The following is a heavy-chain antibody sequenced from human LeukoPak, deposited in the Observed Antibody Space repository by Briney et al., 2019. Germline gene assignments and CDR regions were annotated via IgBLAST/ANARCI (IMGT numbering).Heavy chain of an antibody. CDR1: GYTLTELS. CDR2: FDPEDGET. V-gene: IGHV1-24*01. J-gene: IGHJ5*02. CDR3: ATVKATSRQLEREYNWFDP. Sequence: ASVKVSCKVSGYTLTELSMHWVRQAPGKGLEWMGGFDPEDGETIYAQKFQGRVTMTEDTSTDTAYMELSSLRSEDTAVYYCATVKATSRQLEREYNWFDPWGQGTLVTVSS. D-gene: IGHD1-1*01.